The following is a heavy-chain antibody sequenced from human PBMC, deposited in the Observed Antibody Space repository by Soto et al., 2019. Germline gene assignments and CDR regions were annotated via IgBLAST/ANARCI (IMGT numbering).Heavy chain of an antibody. J-gene: IGHJ6*02. CDR1: GFTFSSYG. CDR3: AKTRDILSYYYGMDV. Sequence: AGGSLRLSCAASGFTFSSYGMHWIRQAPGKGLEWVAVISYDGSNKYYADSVKGRFTISRDNSKNTLYLQMNSLRAEDTAVYYCAKTRDILSYYYGMDVWGQGTTVTVSS. D-gene: IGHD3-9*01. CDR2: ISYDGSNK. V-gene: IGHV3-30*18.